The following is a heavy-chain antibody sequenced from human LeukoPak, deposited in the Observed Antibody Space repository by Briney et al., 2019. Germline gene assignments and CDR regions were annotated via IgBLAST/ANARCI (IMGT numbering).Heavy chain of an antibody. Sequence: GESLKISCKGSGYSFTSSWIGWVRQMPGKGLEWMGIIYPGDSDTRYSPSFQGQVTISADKSISTAYLHWSSLKASDTAMYYCARVRDYYADYFDYWGQGTLVTVSS. V-gene: IGHV5-51*01. J-gene: IGHJ4*02. D-gene: IGHD3-10*01. CDR3: ARVRDYYADYFDY. CDR1: GYSFTSSW. CDR2: IYPGDSDT.